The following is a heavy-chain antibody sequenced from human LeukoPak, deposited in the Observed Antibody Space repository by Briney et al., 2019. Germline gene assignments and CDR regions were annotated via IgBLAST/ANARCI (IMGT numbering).Heavy chain of an antibody. J-gene: IGHJ4*02. V-gene: IGHV3-11*04. D-gene: IGHD3-10*02. CDR3: ARVAVRGYYFDY. CDR2: ISSSGSTI. CDR1: GFTFSDYY. Sequence: PGGSLRLSCAASGFTFSDYYMSWIRQAPGKGLELVSYISSSGSTIYYADSVKGRFTISRDNAKNSLYLQMNSLRAEDTAVYYCARVAVRGYYFDYWGQGTLVTVSS.